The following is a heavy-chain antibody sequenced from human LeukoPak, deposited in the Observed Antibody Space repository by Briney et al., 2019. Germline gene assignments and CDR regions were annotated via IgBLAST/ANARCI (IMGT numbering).Heavy chain of an antibody. Sequence: PSETLSLTCTVSGGSISSYYWSWIRQPPGKGLEWIGYIYYSGSTNYNPSLKSRVTISVDTSKNQFSLKLSSVTAADTAVYYCARWGLRYFEGPFDYWGQGTLSPSPQ. V-gene: IGHV4-59*01. D-gene: IGHD3-9*01. CDR1: GGSISSYY. CDR3: ARWGLRYFEGPFDY. CDR2: IYYSGST. J-gene: IGHJ4*02.